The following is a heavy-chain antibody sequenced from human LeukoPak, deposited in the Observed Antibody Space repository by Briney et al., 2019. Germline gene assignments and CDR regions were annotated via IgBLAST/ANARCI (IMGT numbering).Heavy chain of an antibody. D-gene: IGHD2-15*01. Sequence: ASVKVSCKASGYTFTSYYMHWVRQAPGQGLEWMGIINPSGGSTSYAQKFQGRVTMTTDTSTSTAYMELRSLRSDDTAVYYCAREPRATPTDAFDIWGQGTMVTVSS. J-gene: IGHJ3*02. V-gene: IGHV1-46*01. CDR3: AREPRATPTDAFDI. CDR2: INPSGGST. CDR1: GYTFTSYY.